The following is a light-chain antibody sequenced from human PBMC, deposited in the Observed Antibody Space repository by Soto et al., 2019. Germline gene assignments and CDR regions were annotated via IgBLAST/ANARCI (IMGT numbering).Light chain of an antibody. V-gene: IGLV1-40*01. J-gene: IGLJ1*01. CDR3: QSDDSSPV. CDR1: SSNIGAGYD. CDR2: GNS. Sequence: QSVLTQPPSVSGAPGQRVTISCTGSSSNIGAGYDVHWYQQLPGTAPKLLIYGNSNRPSGVPDRFSGSKSGTSASLAITGLHAEDEADYYCQSDDSSPVFGTGTKLTVL.